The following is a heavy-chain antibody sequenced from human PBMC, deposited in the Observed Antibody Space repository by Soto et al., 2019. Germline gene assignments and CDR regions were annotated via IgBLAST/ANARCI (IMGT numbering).Heavy chain of an antibody. J-gene: IGHJ5*02. D-gene: IGHD4-17*01. Sequence: ASVKVSCKASGYTFTSYDINWVRQATGQGLEWMGWMNPNSGNTGYAQKFQGRVTMTRNTSISTAYMELSSLRPEDTAVYYCARVPTTPRPWQRNNWFDPWGQGTLVTVSS. V-gene: IGHV1-8*01. CDR2: MNPNSGNT. CDR3: ARVPTTPRPWQRNNWFDP. CDR1: GYTFTSYD.